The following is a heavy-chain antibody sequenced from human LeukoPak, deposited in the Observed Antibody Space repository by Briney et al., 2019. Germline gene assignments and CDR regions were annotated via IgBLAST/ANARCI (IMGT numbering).Heavy chain of an antibody. J-gene: IGHJ4*02. V-gene: IGHV3-11*01. CDR2: ISSTGTTI. D-gene: IGHD6-19*01. CDR1: GFTFSDSY. Sequence: GGCLRLSCAASGFTFSDSYIRWIRLAAGEGLEWVSYISSTGTTIYYAGSVKARFTISRHNAKNSLYLQMNSLRAEDTAAYYCARQTGCWGQGTLVTVSS. CDR3: ARQTGC.